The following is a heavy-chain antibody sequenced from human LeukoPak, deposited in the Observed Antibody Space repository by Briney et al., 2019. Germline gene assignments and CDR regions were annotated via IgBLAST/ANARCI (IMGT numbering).Heavy chain of an antibody. J-gene: IGHJ4*02. Sequence: GGSLRLSCAASGFNVRSTYMTWVRQAPGKGLEWVSGLYTGGGTDYAASVKGRFSISRDNSKNTLYLQMNRLSGDNTAIYYCGRTTAAAGTGGGFDSWGQGTLVTVSS. CDR3: GRTTAAAGTGGGFDS. CDR1: GFNVRSTY. D-gene: IGHD6-13*01. V-gene: IGHV3-66*01. CDR2: LYTGGGT.